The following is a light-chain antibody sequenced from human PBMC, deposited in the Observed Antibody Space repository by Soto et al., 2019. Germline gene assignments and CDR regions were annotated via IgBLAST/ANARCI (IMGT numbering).Light chain of an antibody. V-gene: IGLV2-14*01. CDR1: SSAIGAYNY. Sequence: QSVLTQPASVSGSPGQSIAISCTGASSAIGAYNYVSWYQQHPGKAPKLMIYDVSNRPSGVSNRFSGSKSGNTASLTISGLQAEDEADYYCSSHTSSGTYVFGSGTKVTVL. J-gene: IGLJ1*01. CDR2: DVS. CDR3: SSHTSSGTYV.